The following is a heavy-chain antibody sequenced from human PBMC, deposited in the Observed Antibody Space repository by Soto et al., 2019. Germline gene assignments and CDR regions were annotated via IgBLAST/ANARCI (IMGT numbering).Heavy chain of an antibody. Sequence: GGYLRLSCAASGFTFSSYWMHWVRQAPGKGLVWVSRINSDGSSTSYADSVKGRFTISRDNAKNTLYLQMNSLRAEDTAVYYCARDDCSGGSCYSEAPDYWGQGTLVTVSS. CDR3: ARDDCSGGSCYSEAPDY. J-gene: IGHJ4*02. CDR2: INSDGSST. V-gene: IGHV3-74*01. CDR1: GFTFSSYW. D-gene: IGHD2-15*01.